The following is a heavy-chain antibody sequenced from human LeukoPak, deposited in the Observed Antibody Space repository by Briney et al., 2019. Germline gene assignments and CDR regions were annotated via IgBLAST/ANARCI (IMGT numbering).Heavy chain of an antibody. CDR3: ARDSLYRDGYNYMRFHY. D-gene: IGHD5-24*01. Sequence: GASVKVSCKASGYTFTSYAMNWVRQAPGQGLEWMGWINTNTGNPTYAQGFTGRFVFSLDTSVSTAYLQISSLKAEDTAVYYCARDSLYRDGYNYMRFHYWGQGTLVTVSS. CDR2: INTNTGNP. V-gene: IGHV7-4-1*02. CDR1: GYTFTSYA. J-gene: IGHJ4*02.